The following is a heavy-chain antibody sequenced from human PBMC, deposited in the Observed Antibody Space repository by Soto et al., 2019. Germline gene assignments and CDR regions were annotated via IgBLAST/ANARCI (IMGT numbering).Heavy chain of an antibody. CDR1: GYTLTELS. J-gene: IGHJ4*02. CDR3: ATDLLMGATNKADY. Sequence: ASVKVSCKVSGYTLTELSMHWVRQAPGKGLEWMGGFDPEDGETIYAQKFQGRVTMTEDTSTDTAYMELSSLRSEDTAVYYCATDLLMGATNKADYWGQGTRVTVYS. D-gene: IGHD2-8*01. V-gene: IGHV1-24*01. CDR2: FDPEDGET.